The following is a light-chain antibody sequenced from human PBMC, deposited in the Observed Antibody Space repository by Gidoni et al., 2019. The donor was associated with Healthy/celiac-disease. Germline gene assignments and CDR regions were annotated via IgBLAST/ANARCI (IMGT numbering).Light chain of an antibody. J-gene: IGKJ1*01. CDR2: DAS. CDR1: QSVSSY. Sequence: EIVLTQSPATLSLSPGERATLSCRASQSVSSYLAWYQQKPGQAPRLLINDASNRATGIPARFSGSGSGTDFTLTISSLEPEDFAVYYCQHRRTFGQGTKVEIK. CDR3: QHRRT. V-gene: IGKV3-11*01.